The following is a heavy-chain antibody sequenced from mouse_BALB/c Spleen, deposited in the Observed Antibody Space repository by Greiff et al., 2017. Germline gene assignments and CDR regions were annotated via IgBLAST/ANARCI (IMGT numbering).Heavy chain of an antibody. Sequence: EVQLVESGGGLVKPGGSLKLSCAASGFTFSDYYMYWVRQTPEKRLEWVATISDGGSYTYYPDSVKGRFTISRDNAKNNLYLQMSSLKSEDTAMYYCARDRGNYYGQFAYWGQGTLVTVSA. V-gene: IGHV5-4*02. D-gene: IGHD1-2*01. CDR3: ARDRGNYYGQFAY. CDR1: GFTFSDYY. CDR2: ISDGGSYT. J-gene: IGHJ3*01.